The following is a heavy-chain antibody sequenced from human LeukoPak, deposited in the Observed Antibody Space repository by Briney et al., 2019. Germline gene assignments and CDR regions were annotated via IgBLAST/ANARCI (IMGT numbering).Heavy chain of an antibody. CDR2: ISYDGSNK. CDR1: GFTFSSYG. V-gene: IGHV3-30*18. D-gene: IGHD2-2*01. Sequence: GGSLRLSCAASGFTFSSYGMHWVRQAPGKGLEWVAVISYDGSNKYYADSVKGRFTISRDNSKNTLYLQMNSLRAEDTAVYYCAKDIVVVPAAADFDYWGQGTLVTVSS. J-gene: IGHJ4*02. CDR3: AKDIVVVPAAADFDY.